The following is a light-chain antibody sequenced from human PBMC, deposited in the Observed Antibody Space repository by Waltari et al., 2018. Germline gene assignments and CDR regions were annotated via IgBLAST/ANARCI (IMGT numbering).Light chain of an antibody. CDR3: NSYSTTSAPVV. V-gene: IGLV2-14*03. CDR1: NSDVGGYDY. J-gene: IGLJ2*01. Sequence: QSALTQPASVSGSPGQSITISCTGTNSDVGGYDYVPWYQQHAGQAPKLVIYDVSNRPTGVSNRFSGSKSGNTASLTIAGLQAEDEANYYCNSYSTTSAPVVFGGGTTLTVL. CDR2: DVS.